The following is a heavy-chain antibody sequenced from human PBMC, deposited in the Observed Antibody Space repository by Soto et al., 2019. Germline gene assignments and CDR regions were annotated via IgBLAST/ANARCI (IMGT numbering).Heavy chain of an antibody. CDR3: ARRVEAYGSGTYYYFDY. J-gene: IGHJ4*02. CDR2: INPSGITT. Sequence: ASVKVSCKASGYTFTSYYIHWVRQAPGQGLEWMGMINPSGITTSYAQKFQGRVTMTRDTSTSTVYMELSSLRSEDTTVYYCARRVEAYGSGTYYYFDYWGQGTLVTVSS. CDR1: GYTFTSYY. D-gene: IGHD3-10*01. V-gene: IGHV1-46*03.